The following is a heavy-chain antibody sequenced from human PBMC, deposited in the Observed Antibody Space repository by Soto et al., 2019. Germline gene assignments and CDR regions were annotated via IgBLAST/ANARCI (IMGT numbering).Heavy chain of an antibody. CDR3: TRDRSIVPIAFDI. J-gene: IGHJ3*02. CDR2: IRSKAYGGTT. V-gene: IGHV3-49*03. D-gene: IGHD2-2*01. Sequence: CSAAGFTFGDYAMSWFRQAPGKGLEWVGFIRSKAYGGTTEYAASVKGRFTISRDDSKSIAYLQMNSLKTEDTAVYYCTRDRSIVPIAFDIWGQGTMVTVSS. CDR1: GFTFGDYA.